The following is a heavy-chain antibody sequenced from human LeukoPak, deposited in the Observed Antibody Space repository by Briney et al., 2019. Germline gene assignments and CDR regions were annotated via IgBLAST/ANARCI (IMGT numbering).Heavy chain of an antibody. D-gene: IGHD2-2*01. Sequence: GASXXVXCKXSXXTXTXYXMXXVRQAPGQGLEWMGWINPNSGGTNYAQKFQGRVTITRDTSISTAYMELSRLRSDDTAVYYCARDLSDQYAPWGQGTLVTVSS. V-gene: IGHV1-2*02. J-gene: IGHJ5*02. CDR1: XXTXTXYX. CDR2: INPNSGGT. CDR3: ARDLSDQYAP.